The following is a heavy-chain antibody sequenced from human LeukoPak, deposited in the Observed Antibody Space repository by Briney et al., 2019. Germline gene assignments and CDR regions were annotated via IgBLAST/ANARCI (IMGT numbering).Heavy chain of an antibody. CDR1: GFTFSSYA. J-gene: IGHJ4*02. Sequence: GGSLRLSCAASGFTFSSYAMHWVRQAPGKGLEWVAVISYDGSNKYYADSAKGRFTISRDNSKNTLYLQMNSLRAEDTAVYYCAREYGDGFDYWGQGTLVTVSS. V-gene: IGHV3-30*04. CDR2: ISYDGSNK. CDR3: AREYGDGFDY. D-gene: IGHD4-17*01.